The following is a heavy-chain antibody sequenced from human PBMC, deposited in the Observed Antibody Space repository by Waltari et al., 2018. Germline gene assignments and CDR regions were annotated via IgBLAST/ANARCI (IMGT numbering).Heavy chain of an antibody. Sequence: QVQLVQSGAEVMKPGASMKISCQTSGYSFSSYAIHWVRQAHGQRLEWVGWINPASGNTKYSQKFEGRVTITRDTSADTVYMELTSLTSEDTAVFYCARDEISAAGSLYYYYGLDVWGQGTPVTVS. D-gene: IGHD6-13*01. CDR2: INPASGNT. CDR3: ARDEISAAGSLYYYYGLDV. CDR1: GYSFSSYA. V-gene: IGHV1-3*01. J-gene: IGHJ6*02.